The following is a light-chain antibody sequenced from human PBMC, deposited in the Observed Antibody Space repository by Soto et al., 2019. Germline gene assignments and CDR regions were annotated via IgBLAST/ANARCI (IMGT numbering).Light chain of an antibody. CDR1: QSVSSY. CDR3: QQYGSSPLT. CDR2: GAS. Sequence: EIVLTHSPGTLALSPCERATLSFRASQSVSSYLAWYQQKPGQAPRLLIYGASGRATGIPDRFSGSGSGTDFTPTISRLEPEDFAVYYCQQYGSSPLTFGGGTKVDIK. V-gene: IGKV3-20*01. J-gene: IGKJ4*01.